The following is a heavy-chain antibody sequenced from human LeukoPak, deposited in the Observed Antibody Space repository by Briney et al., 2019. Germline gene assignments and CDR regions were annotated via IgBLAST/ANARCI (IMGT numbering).Heavy chain of an antibody. CDR1: GGSFSGYY. V-gene: IGHV4-34*01. CDR2: INHSGST. CDR3: ARVSSSWHWFDP. J-gene: IGHJ5*02. Sequence: PSETLSLTCAVYGGSFSGYYWSWIRQPPGKGVEWIGEINHSGSTNYNPSLKRRVTISVDTSKNQFSLKLSSVTAADTAVYYCARVSSSWHWFDPWGQGTLVTVSS. D-gene: IGHD6-13*01.